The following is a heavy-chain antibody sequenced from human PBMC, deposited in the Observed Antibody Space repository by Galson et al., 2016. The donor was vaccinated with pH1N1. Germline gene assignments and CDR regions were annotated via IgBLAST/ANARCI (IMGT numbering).Heavy chain of an antibody. J-gene: IGHJ5*02. CDR2: ISPKDSGT. V-gene: IGHV1-2*02. CDR1: GSTVYGQY. CDR3: ARQDGNWFDP. Sequence: SVKASCKASGSTVYGQYIHWVRQAPGQGLEWMGWISPKDSGTKFARKFQDRVTLTRDTSVKIAYMELRRLRSDDTAVYYCARQDGNWFDPWGQGTLVTVSS.